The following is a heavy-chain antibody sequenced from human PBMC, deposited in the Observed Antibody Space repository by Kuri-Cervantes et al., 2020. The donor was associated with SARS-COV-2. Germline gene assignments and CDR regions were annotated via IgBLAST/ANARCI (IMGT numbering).Heavy chain of an antibody. D-gene: IGHD1-7*01. Sequence: GESLKISCAASGFTFSSYSMNWVRQAPGKGLEWVSNIGPSGTTKYYADSVKGRFTISRDNAKNSLYLQMSSLRAEDTAVYYRARETLNWNYVLDYWGQGALVTVSS. CDR1: GFTFSSYS. CDR2: IGPSGTTK. V-gene: IGHV3-48*04. CDR3: ARETLNWNYVLDY. J-gene: IGHJ4*02.